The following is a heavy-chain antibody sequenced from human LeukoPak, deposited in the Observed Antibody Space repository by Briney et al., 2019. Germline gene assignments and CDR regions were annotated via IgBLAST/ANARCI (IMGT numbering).Heavy chain of an antibody. Sequence: GGSLRLSCAASGFTFSSYEMNWVRQAPGKGLEWVSYISSSGSTIYYADSVKGRFTISRDNAKNSLYLQMNSLRAEDTAVYYCARDDGYSSSWYYFDYWGQGPLVTVSS. V-gene: IGHV3-48*03. CDR3: ARDDGYSSSWYYFDY. D-gene: IGHD6-13*01. CDR1: GFTFSSYE. J-gene: IGHJ4*02. CDR2: ISSSGSTI.